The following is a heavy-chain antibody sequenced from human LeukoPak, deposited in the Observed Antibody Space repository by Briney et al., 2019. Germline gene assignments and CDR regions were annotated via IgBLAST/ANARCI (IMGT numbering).Heavy chain of an antibody. V-gene: IGHV3-48*01. CDR2: ISSSSSTI. Sequence: GRSLRLSCAAPGFTFSSYSMNWVRQAPGKGLEWVSYISSSSSTIYYADSVKGRFTISRDNAKNSLYLQMDSLRAEDTAVYYCARDRYDILTGYYKFDYWGQGTLVTVSS. D-gene: IGHD3-9*01. J-gene: IGHJ4*02. CDR3: ARDRYDILTGYYKFDY. CDR1: GFTFSSYS.